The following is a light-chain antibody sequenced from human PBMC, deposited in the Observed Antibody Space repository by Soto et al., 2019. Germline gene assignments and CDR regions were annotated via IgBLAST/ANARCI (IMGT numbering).Light chain of an antibody. CDR1: QSVSSSY. Sequence: ELVCTQSPGTLSLSPGARATLSCRASQSVSSSYLALYQQQPGQARRLLIYGASSRATGIPDRFSGSGSGTDFTLTISRMDPEDSAVYYCQQYGSSRTFGQGTKVDIK. CDR3: QQYGSSRT. CDR2: GAS. V-gene: IGKV3-20*01. J-gene: IGKJ1*01.